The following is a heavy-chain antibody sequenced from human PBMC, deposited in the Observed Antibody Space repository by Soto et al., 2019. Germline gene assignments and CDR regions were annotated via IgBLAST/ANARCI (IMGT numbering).Heavy chain of an antibody. CDR3: VRDSGAKLSSS. V-gene: IGHV1-69*01. CDR1: GGTFSSYR. Sequence: QVQLVQSGAEVKKPGSSVKVSCKASGGTFSSYRINWVRQAPGQGVEWVGGIVPIYRTADYAQKFQGRVTITAAESARTSYMVLSSLKSQDTAVYYCVRDSGAKLSSSWGQGTLVTVSS. J-gene: IGHJ4*02. CDR2: IVPIYRTA. D-gene: IGHD6-13*01.